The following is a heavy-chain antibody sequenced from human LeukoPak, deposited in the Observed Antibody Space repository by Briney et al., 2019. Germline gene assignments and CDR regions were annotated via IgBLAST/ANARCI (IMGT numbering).Heavy chain of an antibody. V-gene: IGHV3-11*06. CDR3: ARYYYGSGSYYPIDY. CDR2: VSSSSSYT. CDR1: GFTFSDYY. J-gene: IGHJ4*01. Sequence: GGSLRLSCAASGFTFSDYYMGWIRQAPGKGLEWVSCVSSSSSYTNYAESVKGRFAISRDNAKNSLYLKINSLRAEDTAVYYCARYYYGSGSYYPIDYWGHGTLVTVST. D-gene: IGHD3-10*01.